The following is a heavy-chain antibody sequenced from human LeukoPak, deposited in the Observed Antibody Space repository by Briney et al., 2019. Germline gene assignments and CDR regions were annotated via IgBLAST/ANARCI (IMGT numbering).Heavy chain of an antibody. Sequence: GGPLRLSCADSEFTFKKAEISCVRQTPGKELEWVGRIKSETDGGTTDYAAPVKGRFTISRDDSENTLYLQMNSLKTEDTAVYYCTAGTGYSDFDYWGQGTLVTVSS. J-gene: IGHJ4*02. D-gene: IGHD3/OR15-3a*01. CDR3: TAGTGYSDFDY. V-gene: IGHV3-15*01. CDR1: EFTFKKAE. CDR2: IKSETDGGTT.